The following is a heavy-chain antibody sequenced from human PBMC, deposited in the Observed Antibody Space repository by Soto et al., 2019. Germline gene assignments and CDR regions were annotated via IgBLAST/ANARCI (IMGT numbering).Heavy chain of an antibody. Sequence: SLRLSCTASGFTFGDYAMSWFRQAPGKGLEWVGFIRSKAYGGTTEYAASVKGRFTISRDDSKSIAYLQMNSLKTEDTAVYYCTAELNYYDSSGHPSYYFDYWGQGTLVTVSS. CDR2: IRSKAYGGTT. CDR1: GFTFGDYA. D-gene: IGHD3-22*01. V-gene: IGHV3-49*03. J-gene: IGHJ4*02. CDR3: TAELNYYDSSGHPSYYFDY.